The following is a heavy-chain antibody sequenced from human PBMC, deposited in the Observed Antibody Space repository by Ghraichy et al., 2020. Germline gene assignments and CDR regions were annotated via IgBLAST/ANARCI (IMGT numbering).Heavy chain of an antibody. V-gene: IGHV4-59*01. Sequence: SETLSLTCSVSGGSISTYYWTWIRQPPGKELEWIGYIYYSGSTNYNPSLKSRVTISVDTSKNQFSLSLTSVTAADTAVYFCARASLGPWYFDLWGRGTLVTVSS. CDR3: ARASLGPWYFDL. D-gene: IGHD1-26*01. CDR1: GGSISTYY. CDR2: IYYSGST. J-gene: IGHJ2*01.